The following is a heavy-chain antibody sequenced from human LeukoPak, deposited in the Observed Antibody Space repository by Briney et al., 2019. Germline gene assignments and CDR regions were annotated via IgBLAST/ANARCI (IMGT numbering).Heavy chain of an antibody. J-gene: IGHJ4*02. CDR2: ISYDGSNK. D-gene: IGHD3-10*01. CDR1: GFTFSNYG. V-gene: IGHV3-30*03. Sequence: PGGSLRLSCAASGFTFSNYGMHWVRQAPGKGLEWVAVISYDGSNKYYADSVKGRFTISRDNSKNTVHLQLGSLRIEDTAVYHCARMTLYGSGTVDWGQGILVTVSS. CDR3: ARMTLYGSGTVD.